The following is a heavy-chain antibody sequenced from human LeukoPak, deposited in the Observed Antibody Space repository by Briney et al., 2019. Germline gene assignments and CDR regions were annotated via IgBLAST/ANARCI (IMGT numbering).Heavy chain of an antibody. Sequence: GGSLRLSCAASGFTFSSYSMNWVRQAPGKGLEWVSSISSSSSYIYYADSVKGRFTISGDNAKNSLYLQMNSLRAEDTAVYYCARDLGYYYDSSGYYSPDAFDTWGQGTMVTVSS. J-gene: IGHJ3*02. V-gene: IGHV3-21*01. CDR3: ARDLGYYYDSSGYYSPDAFDT. D-gene: IGHD3-22*01. CDR1: GFTFSSYS. CDR2: ISSSSSYI.